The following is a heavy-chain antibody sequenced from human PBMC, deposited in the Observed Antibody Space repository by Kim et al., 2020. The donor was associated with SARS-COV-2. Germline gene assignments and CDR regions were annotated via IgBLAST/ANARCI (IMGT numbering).Heavy chain of an antibody. Sequence: LSLTCAASGFTFSSNWMTWVRQAPGKGLEWVAHILQDGSEKYYVDSVKGRFTISRDNAKNSLYLQMNSLRAEDTAVYFCARDYSGSYDYWGQGTLVTVSS. CDR1: GFTFSSNW. CDR3: ARDYSGSYDY. J-gene: IGHJ4*02. CDR2: ILQDGSEK. V-gene: IGHV3-7*03. D-gene: IGHD6-19*01.